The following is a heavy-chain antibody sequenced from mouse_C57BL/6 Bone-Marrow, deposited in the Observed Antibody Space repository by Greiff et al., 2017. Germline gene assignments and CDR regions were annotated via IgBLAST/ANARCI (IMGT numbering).Heavy chain of an antibody. V-gene: IGHV5-4*01. J-gene: IGHJ2*01. Sequence: EVQVVESGGGLVKPGGSLKLSCAASGFTFSSYAMSWVRQTPGKRLEWVATISDGGSYTYYPDNVKGRFIISRDQDKNNMYLLLSHLKSEDSAMYYCARDHDGNYGYWGQGTTLPVSS. CDR1: GFTFSSYA. CDR2: ISDGGSYT. D-gene: IGHD2-1*01. CDR3: ARDHDGNYGY.